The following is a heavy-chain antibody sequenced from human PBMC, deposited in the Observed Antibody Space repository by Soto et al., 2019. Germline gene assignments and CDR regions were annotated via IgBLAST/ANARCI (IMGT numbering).Heavy chain of an antibody. CDR1: GYTFIKYG. CDR3: ARGGYFVFFWGELRHYVLCK. Sequence: ASVKVSCKASGYTFIKYGIAWVRQAPGQGLEWMGWISPYNDNTIYAQKFQGRVTMTADRSTRTVYLDLRSLKSNDTAVYYCARGGYFVFFWGELRHYVLCKWGQGSSVT. J-gene: IGHJ6*02. CDR2: ISPYNDNT. V-gene: IGHV1-18*01. D-gene: IGHD3-10*02.